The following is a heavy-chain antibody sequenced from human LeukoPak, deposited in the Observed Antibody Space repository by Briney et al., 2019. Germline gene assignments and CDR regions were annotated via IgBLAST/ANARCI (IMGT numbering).Heavy chain of an antibody. J-gene: IGHJ4*02. V-gene: IGHV3-33*08. CDR2: IWYEGINK. D-gene: IGHD4-17*01. CDR1: GFTFSSYA. Sequence: GRSLRLSCAASGFTFSSYAMHWVRQAPGAGLEWVAVIWYEGINKYYADSVKGRFTISRDNSKNTVYLQMNSLRAEDTAVYYCARDWAGRYGDYVGYWGQGTLVTVSS. CDR3: ARDWAGRYGDYVGY.